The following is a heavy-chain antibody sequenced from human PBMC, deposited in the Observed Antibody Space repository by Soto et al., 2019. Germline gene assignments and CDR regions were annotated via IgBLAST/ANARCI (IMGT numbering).Heavy chain of an antibody. J-gene: IGHJ6*02. CDR3: TRDPETYYYGSGSYYYYYYGMDV. V-gene: IGHV3-49*03. CDR1: GFTFGDYA. CDR2: IRSKAYGGTT. Sequence: PGGSLRLSCTASGFTFGDYAMSWFRQAPGKGLEWVGFIRSKAYGGTTEYAASVKGRFTISRDDSKSIAYLQMNSLKTEDTAVYYCTRDPETYYYGSGSYYYYYYGMDVWGQGTTVTVSS. D-gene: IGHD3-10*01.